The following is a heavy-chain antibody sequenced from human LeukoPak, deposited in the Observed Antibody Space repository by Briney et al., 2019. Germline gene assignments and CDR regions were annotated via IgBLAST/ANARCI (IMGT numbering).Heavy chain of an antibody. J-gene: IGHJ5*02. CDR1: GFTFSSYA. CDR2: ISYDGSNK. CDR3: ARDQSGEWKLVSGWWFDP. Sequence: GGSLRLSCAASGFTFSSYAMHWVRQAPGKGLEWVAVISYDGSNKYYADSVKGRFTISRDNSKNTLYLQMNSLRAEDTAVYYCARDQSGEWKLVSGWWFDPWGQGTLVTVSS. V-gene: IGHV3-30*04. D-gene: IGHD1-26*01.